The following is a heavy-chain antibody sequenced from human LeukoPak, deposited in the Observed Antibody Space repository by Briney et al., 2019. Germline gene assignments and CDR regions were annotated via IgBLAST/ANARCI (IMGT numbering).Heavy chain of an antibody. CDR1: GYTFTNYA. V-gene: IGHV1-18*01. Sequence: ASVTVSCKASGYTFTNYAISWVRQAPGQGLEWVGWISAYNGNTNYAQKLQGRVTMTTDTSTSTAYMDLRSLRSDDTAVYYCARVRNSGFRYVDSWGQGTLVTVSS. J-gene: IGHJ4*02. CDR2: ISAYNGNT. CDR3: ARVRNSGFRYVDS. D-gene: IGHD5-12*01.